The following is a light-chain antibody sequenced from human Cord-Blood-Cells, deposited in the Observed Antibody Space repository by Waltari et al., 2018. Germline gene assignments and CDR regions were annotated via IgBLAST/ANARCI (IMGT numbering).Light chain of an antibody. V-gene: IGKV2-30*01. CDR2: KVS. Sequence: VVMTLSPLSLTVPLGQPASSCCTSSQTLVYSDGNTYLNWCQQRPGQSPRRLIHKVSNRDAGVPDRVSGGGSGTDFTVKVSRVEAEDVGVNYCMQGTHWLTFGGGTKVEIK. CDR1: QTLVYSDGNTY. J-gene: IGKJ4*01. CDR3: MQGTHWLT.